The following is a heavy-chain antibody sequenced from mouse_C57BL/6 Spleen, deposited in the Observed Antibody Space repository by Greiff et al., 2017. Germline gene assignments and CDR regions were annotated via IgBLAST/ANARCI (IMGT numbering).Heavy chain of an antibody. V-gene: IGHV1-64*01. D-gene: IGHD1-1*01. CDR2: IHPNSGST. CDR1: GYTFTSYW. CDR3: SRYYGFHYYAMDY. Sequence: QVQLQQPGAELVKPGASVKLSCKASGYTFTSYWMHWVKQRPGQGLEWIGMIHPNSGSTNYNEKFKSKATLTVDKSSSTAYMQLSSLTSEDSAVYYCSRYYGFHYYAMDYWGQGTSVTVSS. J-gene: IGHJ4*01.